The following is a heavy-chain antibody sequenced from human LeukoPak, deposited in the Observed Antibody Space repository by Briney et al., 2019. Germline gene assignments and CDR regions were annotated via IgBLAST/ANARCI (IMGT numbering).Heavy chain of an antibody. J-gene: IGHJ6*02. CDR1: GGSFSGYY. CDR3: ARRPTYYYYGMDV. CDR2: INHSGST. V-gene: IGHV4-34*01. Sequence: PSETLSLTCAVYGGSFSGYYWSWIRQPPGKGLEWIGEINHSGSTNYNPPLKSRVTISVDTSKNQFSLKLSSVTAADTAVYYCARRPTYYYYGMDVWGQGTTVTVSS.